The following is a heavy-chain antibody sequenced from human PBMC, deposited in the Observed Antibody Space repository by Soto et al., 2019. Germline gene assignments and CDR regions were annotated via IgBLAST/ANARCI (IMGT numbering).Heavy chain of an antibody. CDR3: AKRSPYSSGWYSPIFDY. CDR2: ISESGGST. V-gene: IGHV3-23*01. Sequence: PGGSLRLSCAASGFSFSYYAMSWVRQSPGKGLEWVSVISESGGSTHYADSVRGRFTVSRDNSKNSLSLRMNSLRDEDTAAYFCAKRSPYSSGWYSPIFDYWGQGALVTVSS. J-gene: IGHJ4*02. D-gene: IGHD6-13*01. CDR1: GFSFSYYA.